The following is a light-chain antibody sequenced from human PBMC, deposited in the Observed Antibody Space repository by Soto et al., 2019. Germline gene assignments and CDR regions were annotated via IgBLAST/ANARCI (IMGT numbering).Light chain of an antibody. CDR1: SSDLGGLNY. CDR2: KVD. Sequence: QSALTQPASVSGSPGQSITIPCSGRSSDLGGLNYVSWYQQHPGKVPKLIIYKVDNRPSGISDRFSASKSGNTASLTISGLQAEDEAHYYCSSYTTVRSPQWVFAGGTKLTVL. J-gene: IGLJ3*02. CDR3: SSYTTVRSPQWV. V-gene: IGLV2-14*01.